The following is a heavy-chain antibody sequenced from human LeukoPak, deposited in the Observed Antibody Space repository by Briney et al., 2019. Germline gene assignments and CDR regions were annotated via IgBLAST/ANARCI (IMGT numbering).Heavy chain of an antibody. J-gene: IGHJ6*03. CDR2: IYYSGST. V-gene: IGHV4-39*07. CDR3: ARAPPSSPRYCSGGSCYLHYYYYMDV. CDR1: GGSISSYY. D-gene: IGHD2-15*01. Sequence: KTSETLSLTCTVSGGSISSYYWGWIRQPPGKGLEWIGSIYYSGSTYYNPSLKSRVTISVDTSKNQFSLKLSSVTAADTAVYYCARAPPSSPRYCSGGSCYLHYYYYMDVWGKGTTVTVSS.